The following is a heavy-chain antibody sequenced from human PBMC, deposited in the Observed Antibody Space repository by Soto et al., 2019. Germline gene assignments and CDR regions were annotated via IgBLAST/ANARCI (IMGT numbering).Heavy chain of an antibody. CDR3: ARTWDSSGYYSDAFDI. Sequence: ASVKVSCKDSGYTFTNYAISWVRQAPRQGLEWMGWISAYNGNTNYAQKLQGRVTMTTDTSTSTAYMELRSLRSDDTAVYYCARTWDSSGYYSDAFDIWGQGTMVTVSS. CDR1: GYTFTNYA. J-gene: IGHJ3*02. D-gene: IGHD3-22*01. CDR2: ISAYNGNT. V-gene: IGHV1-18*01.